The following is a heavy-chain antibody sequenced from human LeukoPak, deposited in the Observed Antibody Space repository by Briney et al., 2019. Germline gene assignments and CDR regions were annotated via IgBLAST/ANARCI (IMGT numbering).Heavy chain of an antibody. CDR2: FDPGNGET. Sequence: ASVKVSCKVSGYTLSDLSMHWVRQAPGKGLEWMGGFDPGNGETIYTQKFQGRVTMTEDTSTDTAYMELSSLRSEDTAVYYCAAGGVYDLFDYWGQGTLVTVSS. CDR1: GYTLSDLS. D-gene: IGHD5/OR15-5a*01. V-gene: IGHV1-24*01. J-gene: IGHJ4*02. CDR3: AAGGVYDLFDY.